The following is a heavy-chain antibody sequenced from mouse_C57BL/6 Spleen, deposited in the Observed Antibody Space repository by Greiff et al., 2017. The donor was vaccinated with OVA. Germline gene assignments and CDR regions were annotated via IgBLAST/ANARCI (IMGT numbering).Heavy chain of an antibody. D-gene: IGHD2-3*01. Sequence: ESGPGLVKPSQSLSLTCSVTGYSITSGYYWNWIRQFPGNKLEWMGYISYDGSNNYKPSLKNRISITRDTSKNQFFLKLNSVTTEDTATYYCAREDGYYSMDYWGQGTSVTVSS. CDR2: ISYDGSN. J-gene: IGHJ4*01. CDR1: GYSITSGYY. V-gene: IGHV3-6*01. CDR3: AREDGYYSMDY.